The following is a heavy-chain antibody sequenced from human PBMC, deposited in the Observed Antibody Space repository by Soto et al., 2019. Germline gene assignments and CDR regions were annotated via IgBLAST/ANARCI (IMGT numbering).Heavy chain of an antibody. D-gene: IGHD5-18*01. J-gene: IGHJ6*02. CDR1: GYSFTRYW. V-gene: IGHV5-10-1*01. CDR3: ARTSMQSRGYSYGHGGMDV. Sequence: GESLKISCKGSGYSFTRYWISWVRQMPGKGLEWMGRIDPSDSYTNYSPSFQGHVTISADKSISTAYLQWSSLKASDAAMYYCARTSMQSRGYSYGHGGMDVWGQGTTVTVSS. CDR2: IDPSDSYT.